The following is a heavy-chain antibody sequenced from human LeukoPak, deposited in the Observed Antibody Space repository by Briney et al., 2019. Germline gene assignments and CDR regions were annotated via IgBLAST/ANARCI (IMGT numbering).Heavy chain of an antibody. Sequence: SVKVSCKPSGGTFSSYAISWVRQAPGQGLEWMGGIIPIFGTANYAQKFQGRVTITADESTSTAYMELSSLRSEDTAVYYCARDRYDFWSGYYTVFYWGQGTLVTVSS. J-gene: IGHJ4*02. CDR1: GGTFSSYA. V-gene: IGHV1-69*13. CDR2: IIPIFGTA. CDR3: ARDRYDFWSGYYTVFY. D-gene: IGHD3-3*01.